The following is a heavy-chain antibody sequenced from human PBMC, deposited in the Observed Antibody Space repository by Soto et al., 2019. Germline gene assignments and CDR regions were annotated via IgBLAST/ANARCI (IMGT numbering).Heavy chain of an antibody. D-gene: IGHD6-13*01. CDR3: AKLDDPGIAAAGRDY. CDR1: GFTFSSYA. J-gene: IGHJ4*02. CDR2: ISGSGGST. Sequence: GESLKISCAASGFTFSSYAMSWVRQAPGKGLEWVSAISGSGGSTYYADSVKGRFTISRDNSKNTLYLQMNSLRAEDTAVYYCAKLDDPGIAAAGRDYWGQGTLVTVSS. V-gene: IGHV3-23*01.